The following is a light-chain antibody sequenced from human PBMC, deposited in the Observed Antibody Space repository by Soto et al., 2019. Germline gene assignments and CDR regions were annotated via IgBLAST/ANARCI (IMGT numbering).Light chain of an antibody. Sequence: EIVLTQSPATLSLSPGERATLSCRASQSVSSYLAWYQQKPGQAPRLLIFDASNRATGIPARFSGSGSGTDFTLFISSLEPEDFAVYYCQQRSDWPKFTFGPGTKVDIK. CDR1: QSVSSY. V-gene: IGKV3-11*01. CDR3: QQRSDWPKFT. J-gene: IGKJ3*01. CDR2: DAS.